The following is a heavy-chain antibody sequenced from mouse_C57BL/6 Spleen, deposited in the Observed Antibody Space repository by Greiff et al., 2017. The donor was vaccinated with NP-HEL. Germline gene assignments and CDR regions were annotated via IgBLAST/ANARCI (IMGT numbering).Heavy chain of an antibody. Sequence: VQLQQSGPELVKPGASVKISCKASGYAFSSSWMNWVKQRPGKGLEWIGRIYPGDGDTNYNGKFKGKATLTADKSSSTAYMQLSSLTSEDSAVYFCARSELGRRAWFAYWGQGTLVTVSA. J-gene: IGHJ3*01. CDR2: IYPGDGDT. V-gene: IGHV1-82*01. CDR1: GYAFSSSW. CDR3: ARSELGRRAWFAY. D-gene: IGHD4-1*01.